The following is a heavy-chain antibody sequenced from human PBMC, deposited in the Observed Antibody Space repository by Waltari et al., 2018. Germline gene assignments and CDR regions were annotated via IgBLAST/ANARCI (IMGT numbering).Heavy chain of an antibody. V-gene: IGHV4-59*11. J-gene: IGHJ3*02. Sequence: QVQLQESGPGLVKPSETLSLTCTVSGGSISSHYWSWIRQPPGKGLVWIGYIYYSGSTNYNPSLKSRVTISVDTSKNQFSLKLSSVTAADTAVYYCARQITMIVVGDAFDIWGQGTMVTVSS. CDR3: ARQITMIVVGDAFDI. CDR2: IYYSGST. CDR1: GGSISSHY. D-gene: IGHD3-22*01.